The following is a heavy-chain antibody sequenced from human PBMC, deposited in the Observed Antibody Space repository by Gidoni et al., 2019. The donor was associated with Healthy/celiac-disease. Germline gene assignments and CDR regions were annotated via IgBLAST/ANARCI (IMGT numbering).Heavy chain of an antibody. D-gene: IGHD4-17*01. CDR3: ARLLTSGDYDPYYFDY. Sequence: QVQLQESGPGLVKPSETLSLTCTGSGGSISSYYWSWIRQHPGKGLEWIGYIYYSGSTNYNPSLKSRVTISVYTSKNQFSLKLSSVTAADTAVYYCARLLTSGDYDPYYFDYWGQGTLVTVSS. CDR2: IYYSGST. J-gene: IGHJ4*02. V-gene: IGHV4-59*08. CDR1: GGSISSYY.